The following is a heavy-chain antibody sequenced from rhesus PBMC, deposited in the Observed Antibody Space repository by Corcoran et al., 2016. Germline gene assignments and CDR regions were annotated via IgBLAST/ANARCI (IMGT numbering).Heavy chain of an antibody. D-gene: IGHD6-25*01. Sequence: QVQLQESGPGLVKPSETLSLTCTVSGGSISGYFWTWIRQPPGKGLEWIANIDGNSVATNYNPSLSSRLTISKDTSKNQFSLNLRFVTAADTAVYYCARDRGWAAGDYWGQGVLVTVSS. CDR1: GGSISGYF. V-gene: IGHV4-81*01. CDR3: ARDRGWAAGDY. J-gene: IGHJ4*01. CDR2: IDGNSVAT.